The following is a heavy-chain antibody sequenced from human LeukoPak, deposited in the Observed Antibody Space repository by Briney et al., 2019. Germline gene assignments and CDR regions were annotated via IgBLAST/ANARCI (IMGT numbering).Heavy chain of an antibody. J-gene: IGHJ6*02. CDR1: GGTFSIYA. Sequence: SVNVSCKASGGTFSIYAISWVRQAPGQGLEWMGGIIPIFGTANYAQKFQGRVTITADESTSTAYMELSSLRSEDTAVYYCARARRDGYNGVDVWGQGTTVTVSS. CDR3: ARARRDGYNGVDV. D-gene: IGHD5-24*01. CDR2: IIPIFGTA. V-gene: IGHV1-69*13.